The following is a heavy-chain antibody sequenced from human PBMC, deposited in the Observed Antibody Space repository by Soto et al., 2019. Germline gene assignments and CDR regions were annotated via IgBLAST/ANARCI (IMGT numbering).Heavy chain of an antibody. D-gene: IGHD2-2*01. CDR3: ARDYCSSTSCYAGGGWFDP. CDR2: ISAYNGNT. Sequence: QVQLVQSGAEVKKPGASVKVSCKASGYTFTSYGISWVRQAPGQGLEWMGWISAYNGNTNYAQKLQGRVTMTTDTSTRTAYMELRSLRYDDTAVYYCARDYCSSTSCYAGGGWFDPWGQGTLVTVSS. J-gene: IGHJ5*02. CDR1: GYTFTSYG. V-gene: IGHV1-18*01.